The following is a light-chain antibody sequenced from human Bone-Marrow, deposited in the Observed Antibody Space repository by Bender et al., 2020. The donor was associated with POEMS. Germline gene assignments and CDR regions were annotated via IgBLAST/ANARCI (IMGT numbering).Light chain of an antibody. CDR3: CSYAGTYTWV. V-gene: IGLV3-1*01. Sequence: SYVLTQPPSVSVAPGQTARITCSGDALPKQYAYWYQQKPGQSPVLVIYQNNNRPSGVPDRFSGSKSGNTASLTISGLQAEDEADYYCCSYAGTYTWVFGGGTKLTVL. CDR2: QNN. CDR1: ALPKQY. J-gene: IGLJ3*02.